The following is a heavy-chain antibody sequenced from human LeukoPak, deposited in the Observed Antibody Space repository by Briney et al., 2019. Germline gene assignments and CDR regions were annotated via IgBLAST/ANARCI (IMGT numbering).Heavy chain of an antibody. Sequence: GGSLRLSCAASGFTFSSYSMNWVRQAPGKGLEWVSSISSSSSYIYYADSVKGRFTISRDNAKNSLYLQMNSLRAEDMAVYYCARAGGFWNAFDYWGQGTLVTVSS. D-gene: IGHD1-1*01. CDR3: ARAGGFWNAFDY. CDR2: ISSSSSYI. J-gene: IGHJ4*02. V-gene: IGHV3-21*01. CDR1: GFTFSSYS.